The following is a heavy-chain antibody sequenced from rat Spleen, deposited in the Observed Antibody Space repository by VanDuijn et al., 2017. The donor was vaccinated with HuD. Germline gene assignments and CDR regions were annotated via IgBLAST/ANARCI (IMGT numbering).Heavy chain of an antibody. Sequence: EVQLVESGGGLVQPGRSLKLSCAASGFTFSDYNMAWVRQAPKKGLEWVATIIYDGSRTYYRDSVKGRFTISRDNAKSTLYLQMDSLRSEDTATYYCARHYYYSSSMDAWGQGASVTVSS. CDR1: GFTFSDYN. V-gene: IGHV5S10*01. J-gene: IGHJ4*01. CDR2: IIYDGSRT. D-gene: IGHD1-2*01. CDR3: ARHYYYSSSMDA.